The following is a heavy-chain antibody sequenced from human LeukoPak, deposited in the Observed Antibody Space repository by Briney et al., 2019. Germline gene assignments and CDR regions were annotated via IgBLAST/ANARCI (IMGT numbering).Heavy chain of an antibody. Sequence: ASLKVSCKASGYIFTGYDMHWVRQAPGQGLEWMGWINPNSVVTNSAQKFQGRVTLTRDTSISTAYMELSRLTSEDTAVYYCARHPYSGSYHFDYWGQGTLVTVSS. V-gene: IGHV1-2*02. D-gene: IGHD1-26*01. CDR2: INPNSVVT. CDR1: GYIFTGYD. CDR3: ARHPYSGSYHFDY. J-gene: IGHJ4*02.